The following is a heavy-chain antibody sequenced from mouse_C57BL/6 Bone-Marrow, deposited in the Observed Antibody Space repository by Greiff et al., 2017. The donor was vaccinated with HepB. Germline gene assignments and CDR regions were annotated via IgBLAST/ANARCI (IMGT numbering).Heavy chain of an antibody. CDR3: ASGWSYYGSSYAMDY. J-gene: IGHJ4*01. Sequence: VQLQQSGPELVKPGASVKISCKASGYSFTGYYMNWVKQSPEKSLEWIGEINPSTGGTTYNQKFKAKATLTVDKSSSTAYMQLKSLTSEDSAVYYGASGWSYYGSSYAMDYWGQGTSVTVSS. CDR2: INPSTGGT. V-gene: IGHV1-42*01. D-gene: IGHD1-1*01. CDR1: GYSFTGYY.